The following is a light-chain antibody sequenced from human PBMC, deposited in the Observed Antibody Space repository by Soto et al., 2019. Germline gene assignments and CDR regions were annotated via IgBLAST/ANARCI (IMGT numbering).Light chain of an antibody. V-gene: IGKV3-20*01. CDR3: QHGLT. Sequence: GLTQSPGTLSLSPGERATLSCRASQSVSSNYFAWYQQMPGQAPRLLIYGASNRATGIPDRFSGSGSGTDSTLTISRLEPEDFAVYYCQHGLTFGGGTKIEIK. CDR2: GAS. J-gene: IGKJ4*01. CDR1: QSVSSNY.